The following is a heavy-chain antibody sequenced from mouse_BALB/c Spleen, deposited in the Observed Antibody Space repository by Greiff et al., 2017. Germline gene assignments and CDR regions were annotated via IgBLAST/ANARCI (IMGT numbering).Heavy chain of an antibody. J-gene: IGHJ3*01. D-gene: IGHD4-1*01. V-gene: IGHV1-87*01. CDR1: GYTFTSYW. Sequence: VQLQQSGAELARPGASVKLSCKASGYTFTSYWMQWVKQRPGQGLEWIGAIYPGDGDTRYTQKFKGKATLTADKSSSTAYMQLSSLASEDSAVYYCATGTGFAYWGQGTLVTVSA. CDR2: IYPGDGDT. CDR3: ATGTGFAY.